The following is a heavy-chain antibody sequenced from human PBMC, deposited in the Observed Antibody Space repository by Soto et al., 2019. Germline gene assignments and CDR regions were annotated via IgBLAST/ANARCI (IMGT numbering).Heavy chain of an antibody. CDR2: ISAYNGNT. CDR1: GYTFTSYG. J-gene: IGHJ6*02. CDR3: ARDLWRFELARVGDYGMDV. V-gene: IGHV1-18*01. D-gene: IGHD2-21*01. Sequence: QVQLVQSGAEVKKPGASVKVSCKASGYTFTSYGFSLVRQAPGQGLEWMGWISAYNGNTNYAQKLQGRVTMTTDTATSTAYMELRSLISDATAVYYCARDLWRFELARVGDYGMDVWGQGTTVTVSS.